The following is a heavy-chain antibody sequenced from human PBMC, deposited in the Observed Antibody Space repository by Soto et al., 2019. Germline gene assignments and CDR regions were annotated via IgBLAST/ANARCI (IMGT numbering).Heavy chain of an antibody. D-gene: IGHD3-22*01. CDR3: ARDPQKGYFDY. Sequence: ASVKVSCKASGYTFTSYYMHWVRQAPGQGLEWMGVINPSGGSTSYAQKFQGRVTMTRDTSTSTVYMELSSLRSEDTAVYYCARDPQKGYFDYWGQGTLVTVSS. CDR1: GYTFTSYY. CDR2: INPSGGST. V-gene: IGHV1-46*01. J-gene: IGHJ4*02.